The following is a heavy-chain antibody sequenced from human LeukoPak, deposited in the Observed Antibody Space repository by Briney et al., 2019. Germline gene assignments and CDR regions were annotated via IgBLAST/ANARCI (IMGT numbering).Heavy chain of an antibody. Sequence: PGRSLRLSCAASGFTFSSYAMHWVRQAPGKGLEWVAVISHDGSNKYYADSVKGRFTISRDNSKNTLYLQMNSLRAEDTAVYYCARDRLYCSSTSCPPSYFDYWGQGTLVTVSS. CDR1: GFTFSSYA. V-gene: IGHV3-30*04. CDR2: ISHDGSNK. J-gene: IGHJ4*02. D-gene: IGHD2-2*01. CDR3: ARDRLYCSSTSCPPSYFDY.